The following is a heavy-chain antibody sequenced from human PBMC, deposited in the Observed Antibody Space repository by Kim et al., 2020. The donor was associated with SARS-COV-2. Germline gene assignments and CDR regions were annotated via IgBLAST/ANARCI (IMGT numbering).Heavy chain of an antibody. CDR1: GFTFSSYG. CDR3: ARDLNGGGRTMIVGY. CDR2: IWYDGSNK. V-gene: IGHV3-33*01. J-gene: IGHJ4*02. Sequence: GGSLRLSCAASGFTFSSYGMHWVRQAPGKGLEWVAVIWYDGSNKYYADSVKGQFTISRDNSKNTLYLQMNSLRAEDTAVYYCARDLNGGGRTMIVGYWGQGTLVTVSS. D-gene: IGHD3-22*01.